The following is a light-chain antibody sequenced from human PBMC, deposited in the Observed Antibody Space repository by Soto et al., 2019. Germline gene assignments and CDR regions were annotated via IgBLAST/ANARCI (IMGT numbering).Light chain of an antibody. J-gene: IGKJ4*01. CDR1: QSVSSY. CDR3: QQRSNWPPV. Sequence: EIVLTQSPATLSLSPGERATLSCRASQSVSSYLAWYQQKPGQAPRLLIYDASNRATGIPARFSCSGSGTDFTLTISSLEPEDFAVYYCQQRSNWPPVFGGGTKVEIK. CDR2: DAS. V-gene: IGKV3-11*01.